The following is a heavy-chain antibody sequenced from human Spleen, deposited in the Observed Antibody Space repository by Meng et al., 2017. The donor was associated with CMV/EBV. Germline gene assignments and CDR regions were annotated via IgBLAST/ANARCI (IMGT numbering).Heavy chain of an antibody. CDR1: FAGYS. V-gene: IGHV1-2*02. J-gene: IGHJ4*02. D-gene: IGHD2-2*01. CDR2: INPYSGGI. Sequence: FAGYSVHWVRQAPGQGLEWMGWINPYSGGISYAQKFQGRVTMTRDTSIKTAYMELSILRSDDTAVYYCATLGYCSTSSCNLLGDFDFWGQGTLVTVSS. CDR3: ATLGYCSTSSCNLLGDFDF.